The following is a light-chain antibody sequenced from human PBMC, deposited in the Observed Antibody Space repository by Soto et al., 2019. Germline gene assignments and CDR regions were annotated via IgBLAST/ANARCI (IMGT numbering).Light chain of an antibody. J-gene: IGKJ2*01. V-gene: IGKV1-9*01. CDR3: QQLSYYPRT. CDR2: SAS. Sequence: IQMTQSPSSLSASVGDRVTITCRASQDVSSYLVWYQHKPGKAPELLIYSASTLQSGVPLRFSGSGSGTEFTLTINSLQPEDFATYYCQQLSYYPRTFGQGTKLEIK. CDR1: QDVSSY.